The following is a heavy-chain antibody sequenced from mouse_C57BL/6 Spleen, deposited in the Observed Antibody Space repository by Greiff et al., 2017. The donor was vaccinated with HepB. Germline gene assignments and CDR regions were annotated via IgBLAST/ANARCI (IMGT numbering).Heavy chain of an antibody. Sequence: EVKLVESGGGLVKPGGSLKLSCAASGFTFSDYGMHWVRQAPEKGLEWVAYISSGSSTIYYADTVKGRFTISRDNAKNTLFLQMTSLRSEDTAMYYCARGYYGSSGYVDVWGTGTTVTVSS. CDR3: ARGYYGSSGYVDV. V-gene: IGHV5-17*01. J-gene: IGHJ1*03. CDR2: ISSGSSTI. D-gene: IGHD1-1*01. CDR1: GFTFSDYG.